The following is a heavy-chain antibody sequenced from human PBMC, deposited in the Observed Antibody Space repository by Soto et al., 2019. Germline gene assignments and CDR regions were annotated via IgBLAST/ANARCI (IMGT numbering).Heavy chain of an antibody. CDR2: INHSGST. J-gene: IGHJ4*02. CDR3: ARGHPGDHCYDSSGYYPYYFDY. Sequence: PSETLSLTCAVYGGSFSGYYWSWIRQPPGKGLEWIGEINHSGSTNYNPSLKSRVTISVDTSKNQFSLKLSSVTAADTAVYYCARGHPGDHCYDSSGYYPYYFDYWGQGTLVTVSS. V-gene: IGHV4-34*01. CDR1: GGSFSGYY. D-gene: IGHD3-22*01.